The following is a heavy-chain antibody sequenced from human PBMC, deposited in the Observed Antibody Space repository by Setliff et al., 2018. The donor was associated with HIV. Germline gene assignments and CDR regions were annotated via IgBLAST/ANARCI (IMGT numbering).Heavy chain of an antibody. CDR3: AREADGIDF. Sequence: ETLSLTCTVSGGSITSSTYYWGWIRQPPGKGLEWIGTVHYTGNTYHNPSLKSRVTISVEVSKNQISLKLTAVTAADSAVYYCAREADGIDFWGRGTLVTVSS. CDR1: GGSITSSTYY. CDR2: VHYTGNT. J-gene: IGHJ4*02. D-gene: IGHD2-15*01. V-gene: IGHV4-39*02.